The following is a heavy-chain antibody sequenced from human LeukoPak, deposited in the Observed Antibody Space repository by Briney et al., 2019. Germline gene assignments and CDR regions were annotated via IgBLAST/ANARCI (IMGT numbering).Heavy chain of an antibody. D-gene: IGHD4-23*01. V-gene: IGHV3-69-1*01. J-gene: IGHJ2*01. CDR1: GFTFSDYY. CDR2: ISSTRTM. Sequence: GGSLRLSCAASGFTFSDYYMNWVPQAPGKGLECVSFISSTRTMFYADSVKGRFTISRDNAKNTLYLQMNSLRAEDTAVYYCARDFYGDNSEVVSWHFDLWGRGTLVSVSS. CDR3: ARDFYGDNSEVVSWHFDL.